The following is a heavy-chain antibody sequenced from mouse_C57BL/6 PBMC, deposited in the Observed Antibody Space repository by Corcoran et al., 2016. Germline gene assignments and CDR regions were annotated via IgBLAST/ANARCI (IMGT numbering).Heavy chain of an antibody. CDR1: GYTFTDYY. V-gene: IGHV1-26*01. Sequence: EVQLQQSGPELVKPGASVKISCKASGYTFTDYYMNWVKQSHGKSLEWIGAINPKHGGTSYNQKFKGKATLTVAKSSSTAYMELRSLTSEDSAVYDCARSGYYYGSSPDYWVQGTILTVSS. J-gene: IGHJ2*01. CDR3: ARSGYYYGSSPDY. CDR2: INPKHGGT. D-gene: IGHD1-1*01.